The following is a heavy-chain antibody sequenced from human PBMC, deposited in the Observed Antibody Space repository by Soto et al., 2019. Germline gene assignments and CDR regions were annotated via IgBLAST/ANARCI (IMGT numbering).Heavy chain of an antibody. CDR2: ISYDGSNK. V-gene: IGHV3-30-3*01. CDR3: ARGPAAQTDYYYYYGMDV. D-gene: IGHD2-2*01. Sequence: PGGSLRLSCAASGFTFSSYGMHWVRQAPGKGLEWVAVISYDGSNKYYADSVKGRFTISRDNSKNTLYLQMNSLRAEDTAVYYCARGPAAQTDYYYYYGMDVWGQGTTVTVSS. CDR1: GFTFSSYG. J-gene: IGHJ6*02.